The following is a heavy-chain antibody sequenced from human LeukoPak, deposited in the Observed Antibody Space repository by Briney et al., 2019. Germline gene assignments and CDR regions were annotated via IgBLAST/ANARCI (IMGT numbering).Heavy chain of an antibody. CDR3: ASSSTSRYYYYGMDV. V-gene: IGHV4-4*07. D-gene: IGHD2-2*01. CDR2: IYTSGST. Sequence: SEPLSLTCTVSGGSISSCYWSWIRQPAGKGLEWIGRIYTSGSTNYNPSLKSRVTMSVDTSKNQFSLKLSSVTAADTAVYYCASSSTSRYYYYGMDVWGQGTTVTVSS. CDR1: GGSISSCY. J-gene: IGHJ6*02.